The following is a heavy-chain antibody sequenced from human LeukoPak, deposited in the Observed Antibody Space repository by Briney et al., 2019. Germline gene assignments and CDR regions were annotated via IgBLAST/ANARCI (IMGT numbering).Heavy chain of an antibody. Sequence: GGSLRLSCAASGFTFRSYSMNWVRQAPGKGLEWVSFISNSGSSTYYADSVKGRFTTSRDNAKNSLYLQMNSLRAEDTAVYYCARELAYYYYMDVWGKGTTVTVSS. J-gene: IGHJ6*03. V-gene: IGHV3-21*01. CDR3: ARELAYYYYMDV. D-gene: IGHD6-13*01. CDR1: GFTFRSYS. CDR2: ISNSGSST.